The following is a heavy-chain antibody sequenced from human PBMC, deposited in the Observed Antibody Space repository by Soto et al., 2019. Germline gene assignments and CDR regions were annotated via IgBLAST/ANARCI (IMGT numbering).Heavy chain of an antibody. D-gene: IGHD3-10*01. J-gene: IGHJ5*02. CDR1: GGCLTGYY. Sequence: LVPLSLKCPVCGGCLTGYYWNWKSKHPGKGLEWIGEINHSGSTNYNPSLKSRVTISVDTSKNQFSLKLSSVTAADTAVYYCARDPDGVTTGANWFDPWGQGTLVTVSS. CDR3: ARDPDGVTTGANWFDP. CDR2: INHSGST. V-gene: IGHV4-34*01.